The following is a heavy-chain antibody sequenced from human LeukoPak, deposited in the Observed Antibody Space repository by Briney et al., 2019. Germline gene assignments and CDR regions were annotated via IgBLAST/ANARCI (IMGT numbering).Heavy chain of an antibody. V-gene: IGHV1-8*01. CDR2: MNPNSGNT. D-gene: IGHD2-8*01. J-gene: IGHJ6*02. CDR3: ARVCTNGVCYPANYYYYYGMDV. CDR1: GYTFTSYD. Sequence: ASVKVSCKASGYTFTSYDINRVRQATGQGLEWMGWMNPNSGNTGYAQKFQGRVTMTRNTSISTAYMELSSLRSEDTAVYYCARVCTNGVCYPANYYYYYGMDVWGQGTTVTVSS.